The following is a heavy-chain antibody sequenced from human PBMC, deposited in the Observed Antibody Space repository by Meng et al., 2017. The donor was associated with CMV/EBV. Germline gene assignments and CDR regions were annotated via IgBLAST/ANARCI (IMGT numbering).Heavy chain of an antibody. CDR3: ARVCDSGWDY. Sequence: HVQRHQWGAGLWKPPATLSLTCAVYGGSFSGYYWSWIRQPPWKGLEWIGEINHSGSTNYNPSLKSRVTISVDTSKNQFSLKLSSVTAADTAVYYCARVCDSGWDYWGQGTLVTVSS. CDR2: INHSGST. CDR1: GGSFSGYY. V-gene: IGHV4-34*01. D-gene: IGHD3-22*01. J-gene: IGHJ4*02.